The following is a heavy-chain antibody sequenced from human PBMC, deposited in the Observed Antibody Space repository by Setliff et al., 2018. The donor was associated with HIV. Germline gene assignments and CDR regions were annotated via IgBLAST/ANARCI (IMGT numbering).Heavy chain of an antibody. D-gene: IGHD3-10*01. V-gene: IGHV4-31*03. CDR2: IHYNGIT. CDR3: ARTKGGSKHGSFWDS. Sequence: SATLSLTCTVSGDSINTDGLYWTWIRQHPATGLEWIGYIHYNGITYYNPSLESRVSISVDLSKNQSSLKLNSVTVADTAVYYCARTKGGSKHGSFWDSWGQGILVTVSS. J-gene: IGHJ5*02. CDR1: GDSINTDGLY.